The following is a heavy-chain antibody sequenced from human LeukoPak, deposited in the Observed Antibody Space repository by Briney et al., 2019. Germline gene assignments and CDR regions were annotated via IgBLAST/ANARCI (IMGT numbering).Heavy chain of an antibody. Sequence: SETLSLTCTVFGDSISSDYWTWIRQSPGKGLEWIGLIYNSGSTNYNPSLKSRVTISLDTSKNQFSLKVTSVTAADTAVYYCASEFSPWGLGTLVTVSS. CDR3: ASEFSP. CDR2: IYNSGST. J-gene: IGHJ4*02. V-gene: IGHV4-59*01. CDR1: GDSISSDY.